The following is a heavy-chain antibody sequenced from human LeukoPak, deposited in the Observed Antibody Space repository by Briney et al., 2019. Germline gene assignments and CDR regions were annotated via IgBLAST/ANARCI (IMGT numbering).Heavy chain of an antibody. V-gene: IGHV4-59*01. J-gene: IGHJ4*02. CDR1: GDSISSYY. CDR3: ARGYYDSSGSDPYYFDY. CDR2: IYYSGST. Sequence: PSETLSLTCTVSGDSISSYYWSWIRQPPGKGLEWIGYIYYSGSTNYNPSLKSRVTISVDTSKNQFSLKLSSVTAADTAVYYCARGYYDSSGSDPYYFDYWGQGTLVTVSS. D-gene: IGHD3-22*01.